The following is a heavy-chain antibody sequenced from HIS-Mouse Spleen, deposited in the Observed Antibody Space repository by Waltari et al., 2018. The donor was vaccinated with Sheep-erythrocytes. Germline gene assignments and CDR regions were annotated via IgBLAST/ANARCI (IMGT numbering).Heavy chain of an antibody. CDR1: GFTFDDYA. J-gene: IGHJ3*02. CDR2: ISWNSGSI. CDR3: AKDILTGGGDAFDI. D-gene: IGHD7-27*01. Sequence: QLVESGGGLVQPGRSLRLSWAASGFTFDDYAMHWVRQAPGKGMEWVSGISWNSGSIGYADSVKGRFTISRDNAKNSLYLQMNSLRAEDTALYYCAKDILTGGGDAFDIWGQGTMVTVSS. V-gene: IGHV3-9*01.